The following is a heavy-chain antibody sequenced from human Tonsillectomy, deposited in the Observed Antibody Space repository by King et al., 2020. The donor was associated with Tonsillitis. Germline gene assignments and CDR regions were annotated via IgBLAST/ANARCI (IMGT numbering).Heavy chain of an antibody. Sequence: VQLVEFGGGLVRPGGSLRLSCAASGFTFSSYDMHWVRQATGKGLEWVSAIGTAGDTYYPGSVKGRFTISRENAKNSLYLQMNSLRAGDTAVYYCARMNGDYAFDYWGQGTLVTVSS. CDR3: ARMNGDYAFDY. CDR1: GFTFSSYD. D-gene: IGHD4-17*01. CDR2: IGTAGDT. J-gene: IGHJ4*02. V-gene: IGHV3-13*01.